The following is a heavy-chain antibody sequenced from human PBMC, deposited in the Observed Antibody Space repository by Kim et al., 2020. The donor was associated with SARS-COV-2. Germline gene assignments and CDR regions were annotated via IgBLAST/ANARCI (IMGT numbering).Heavy chain of an antibody. D-gene: IGHD4-17*01. Sequence: GGSLRLSCAASGFTFSSYSMNWVRQAPGKGLEWVSSISSSSSYIYYADSVKGRFTISRDNAKNSLYLQMNSLRAEDTAVYYCARDGVTVTTDYYGMDVWGQGTTVTVSS. CDR3: ARDGVTVTTDYYGMDV. CDR1: GFTFSSYS. V-gene: IGHV3-21*01. CDR2: ISSSSSYI. J-gene: IGHJ6*02.